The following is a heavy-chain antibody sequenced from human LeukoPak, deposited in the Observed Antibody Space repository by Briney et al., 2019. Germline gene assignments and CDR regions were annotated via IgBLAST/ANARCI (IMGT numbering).Heavy chain of an antibody. CDR3: AHGVVAAGNRHFDY. V-gene: IGHV2-5*01. J-gene: IGHJ4*02. CDR2: TYWNDDE. D-gene: IGHD6-25*01. CDR1: GFSLSTSGVA. Sequence: SGPTLVNPTQTFTLTCSFSGFSLSTSGVAVGWIRQPPGGALEWLAVTYWNDDERYSPSLKSRLTITRDTSKNQVVLTMTNMDPVDTATYYCAHGVVAAGNRHFDYWGQGTLVTVSS.